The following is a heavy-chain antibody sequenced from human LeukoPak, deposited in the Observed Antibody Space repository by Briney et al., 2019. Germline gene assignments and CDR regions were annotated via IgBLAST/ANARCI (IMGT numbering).Heavy chain of an antibody. CDR1: GFTFSSNY. J-gene: IGHJ4*02. CDR2: IYSGGST. CDR3: ARAIWGYCSGGSCYGYYFDY. D-gene: IGHD2-15*01. V-gene: IGHV3-53*01. Sequence: GGSLRLSCAASGFTFSSNYMSWVRQAPGKGLEWVSVIYSGGSTYYADSVKGRLIISRDNSKNTLYLQMNSLRAEDTAVYYCARAIWGYCSGGSCYGYYFDYWGQGTLVTVSS.